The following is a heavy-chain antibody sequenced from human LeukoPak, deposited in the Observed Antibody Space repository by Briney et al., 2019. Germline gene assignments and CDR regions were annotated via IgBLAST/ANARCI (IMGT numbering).Heavy chain of an antibody. D-gene: IGHD6-19*01. V-gene: IGHV3-21*01. CDR3: AKDPDSSGWYYFDY. J-gene: IGHJ4*02. Sequence: GGSLRLSCAASGFTFSSYSMNWVRQAPGKGLEWVSSISSSSSYIYYTDSVKGRFTISRDNAKNSLYLQMNSLRAEDTAVYYCAKDPDSSGWYYFDYWGQGTLVTVSS. CDR1: GFTFSSYS. CDR2: ISSSSSYI.